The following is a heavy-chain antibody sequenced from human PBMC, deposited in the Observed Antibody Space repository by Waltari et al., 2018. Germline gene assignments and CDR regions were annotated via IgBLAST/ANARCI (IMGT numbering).Heavy chain of an antibody. D-gene: IGHD6-19*01. CDR1: GGSISSYS. Sequence: QVQLQESGPGLVKPSETLSLTCTVSGGSISSYSWSWIRPPPGKGLEWIGYIYYSGSTNYNPSLKSRVTISVDTSKNQFSLKLSSVTAADTAVYYCARQYSSGWYVVYFDYWGQGTLVTVSS. V-gene: IGHV4-59*01. J-gene: IGHJ4*02. CDR3: ARQYSSGWYVVYFDY. CDR2: IYYSGST.